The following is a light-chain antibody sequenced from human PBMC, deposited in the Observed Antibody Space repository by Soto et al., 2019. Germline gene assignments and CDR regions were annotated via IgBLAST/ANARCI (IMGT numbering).Light chain of an antibody. CDR2: EVS. CDR1: SSDVGGYNY. CDR3: TSYTSSSTWV. J-gene: IGLJ3*02. V-gene: IGLV2-14*01. Sequence: QSALTQPASVSGSPXQSITISCTGTSSDVGGYNYVSWYQQHPGKAPKLMIYEVSNRPSGVSNRFSGSKSGNTASLAISGLQAEDEADYYCTSYTSSSTWVFGGGTKLTVL.